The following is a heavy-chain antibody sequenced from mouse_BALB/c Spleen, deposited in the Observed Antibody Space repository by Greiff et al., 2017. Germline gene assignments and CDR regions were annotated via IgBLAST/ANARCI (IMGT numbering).Heavy chain of an antibody. CDR1: GYTFTDYE. CDR3: TRNYYYGSSYNY. V-gene: IGHV1-15*01. J-gene: IGHJ2*01. Sequence: VQLQQSGAELVRPGASVTLSCKASGYTFTDYEMHWVKQTPVHGLEWIGAIDPETGGTAYNQKFKGKATLTADKSSSTAYMELRSLTSEDSAVYYCTRNYYYGSSYNYWGQGTTLTVSS. CDR2: IDPETGGT. D-gene: IGHD1-1*01.